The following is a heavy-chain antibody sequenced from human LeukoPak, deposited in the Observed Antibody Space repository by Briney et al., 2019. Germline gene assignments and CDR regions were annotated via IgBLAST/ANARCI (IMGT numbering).Heavy chain of an antibody. CDR3: ASAYYDILTGYSNFDY. CDR1: GGSISSRSYY. Sequence: SETLSLTCTVSGGSISSRSYYWGWIRQPPGKGLAWIGSIHYSGTTYYNPSLDSRVTILVDTSKNQFSLKLSSVTAADTAVYYCASAYYDILTGYSNFDYWGQGTLVTVSS. D-gene: IGHD3-9*01. J-gene: IGHJ4*02. CDR2: IHYSGTT. V-gene: IGHV4-39*07.